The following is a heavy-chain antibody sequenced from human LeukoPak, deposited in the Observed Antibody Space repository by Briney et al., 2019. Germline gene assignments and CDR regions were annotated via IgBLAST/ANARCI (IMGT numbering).Heavy chain of an antibody. CDR1: GGSISSSSYY. Sequence: PSETLSLTCTVSGGSISSSSYYWGWIRQPPGKGLEWIGRIYYSGSTYYNPSLKSRVTISVDTSKNQFSLKLSSVTAADTAVYYCARDLYDTGAFDIWGQGTMVTVSS. V-gene: IGHV4-39*07. CDR3: ARDLYDTGAFDI. J-gene: IGHJ3*02. CDR2: IYYSGST. D-gene: IGHD3-22*01.